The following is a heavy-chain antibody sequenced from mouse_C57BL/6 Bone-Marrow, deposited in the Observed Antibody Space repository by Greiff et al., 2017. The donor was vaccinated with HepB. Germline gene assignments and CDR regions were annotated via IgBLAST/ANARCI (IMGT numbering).Heavy chain of an antibody. J-gene: IGHJ1*03. Sequence: EVQLQQSGAELVRPGASVKLSCTASGFNIKDDYMHWVKQRPEQGLEWIGWIDPENGDTEYASKFQGKATITADTSSNKAYLQLSSLTSEDTAVYYCATYGYGSSFWYFDVWGTGTTVTVSS. CDR2: IDPENGDT. CDR3: ATYGYGSSFWYFDV. V-gene: IGHV14-4*01. D-gene: IGHD1-1*01. CDR1: GFNIKDDY.